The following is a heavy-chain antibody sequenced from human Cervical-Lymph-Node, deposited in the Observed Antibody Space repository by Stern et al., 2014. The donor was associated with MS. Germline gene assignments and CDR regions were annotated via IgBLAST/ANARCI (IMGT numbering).Heavy chain of an antibody. CDR3: ASAYSSSHYYFDY. CDR1: GFSFSRYA. Sequence: VQLAESGGGVVQPGRSLRLSCAASGFSFSRYAMHWVRQAPGKGLEWVGLIWYNGSNPYYADSVTGRFTISRDNFKSTLYLQMNSLRAEDTAVYYCASAYSSSHYYFDYWGQGTLVTVSS. V-gene: IGHV3-33*01. CDR2: IWYNGSNP. J-gene: IGHJ4*02. D-gene: IGHD6-13*01.